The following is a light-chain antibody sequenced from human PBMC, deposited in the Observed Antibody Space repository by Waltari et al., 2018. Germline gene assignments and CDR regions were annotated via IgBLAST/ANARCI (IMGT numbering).Light chain of an antibody. Sequence: QSVLTQPPSVSAAPGQQVTISCSGSSPNIGNNYVSWYQQLPGTAPKLLIYDNNKRPSGIPDRFSGSKSGTSATLGITGLQTGDEADYYCGTWDSSLSVVVFGGGTKLTVL. CDR1: SPNIGNNY. CDR2: DNN. J-gene: IGLJ2*01. V-gene: IGLV1-51*01. CDR3: GTWDSSLSVVV.